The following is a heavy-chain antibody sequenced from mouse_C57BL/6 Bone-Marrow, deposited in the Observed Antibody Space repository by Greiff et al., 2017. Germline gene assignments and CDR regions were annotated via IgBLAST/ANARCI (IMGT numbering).Heavy chain of an antibody. V-gene: IGHV2-3*01. J-gene: IGHJ4*01. CDR2: IWGDRST. D-gene: IGHD2-3*01. Sequence: QVQLKESGPGLVAPSQSLSITCTVSGFSLTSYGVSWVRQPPGKGLEWLGVIWGDRSTNYHSALIYRLSISKDNYKSKVCLKMNSLQTDDTATYYCAKGRWLLPPLYSYAMDYWGKGTSVTVSS. CDR3: AKGRWLLPPLYSYAMDY. CDR1: GFSLTSYG.